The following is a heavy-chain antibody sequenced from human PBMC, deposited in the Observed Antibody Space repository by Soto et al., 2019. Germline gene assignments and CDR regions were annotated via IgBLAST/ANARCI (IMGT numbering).Heavy chain of an antibody. CDR2: ISAHSGNT. CDR1: GYAFTTYG. V-gene: IGHV1-18*01. J-gene: IGHJ4*02. CDR3: ARGRYGDY. D-gene: IGHD1-1*01. Sequence: QVHLVQSGAEMKKPGASVKVSCKGSGYAFTTYGITWVRQAPGQGLEWMGWISAHSGNTNYAQKLQGRVTVTRDTSTSTAYMELRSLRSDDTAVYYCARGRYGDYWGQGALVTVSS.